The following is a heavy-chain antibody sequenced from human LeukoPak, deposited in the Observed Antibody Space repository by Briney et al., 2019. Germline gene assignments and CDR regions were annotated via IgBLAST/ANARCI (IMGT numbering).Heavy chain of an antibody. CDR2: ISGSGGST. V-gene: IGHV3-23*01. CDR3: AKAQFLGYSNSYYFDY. D-gene: IGHD4-11*01. CDR1: GFTFSSYA. Sequence: GGSLRFSCAASGFTFSSYAMSWVRQAPGKGLEWVSAISGSGGSTYYADSVKGRFTISRDNSKNTLYLQMNSLRAEDTAVYYCAKAQFLGYSNSYYFDYWGQGTLVTVSS. J-gene: IGHJ4*02.